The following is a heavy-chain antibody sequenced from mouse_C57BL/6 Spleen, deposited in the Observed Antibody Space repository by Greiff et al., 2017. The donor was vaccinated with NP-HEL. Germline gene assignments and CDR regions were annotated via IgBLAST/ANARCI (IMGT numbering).Heavy chain of an antibody. D-gene: IGHD2-4*01. CDR3: ARGVYYDYDASFDY. CDR1: GYTFTSYW. V-gene: IGHV1-64*01. Sequence: VQLQQPGAELVKPRASVKLSCKASGYTFTSYWMHWVKQRPGQGLEWIGMIHPNSGSTNYNEKFKSKATLTVDKSSSTAYMQLSSLTSEDSAVYYCARGVYYDYDASFDYWGQGTTLTVSS. J-gene: IGHJ2*01. CDR2: IHPNSGST.